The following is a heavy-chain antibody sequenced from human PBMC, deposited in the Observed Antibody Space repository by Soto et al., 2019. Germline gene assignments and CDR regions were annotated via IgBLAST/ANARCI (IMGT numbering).Heavy chain of an antibody. CDR2: TYYRSNWYN. J-gene: IGHJ5*02. CDR3: IRVSWGFETA. D-gene: IGHD3-16*01. Sequence: QVQLQQSGPGLVKPSQTLSLTCAISGDSVSNNSATWNWIRQSPSRGLEWLGRTYYRSNWYNDYALSVKSRITINPDTSKNQFSLRLNSVTPEDSALYYCIRVSWGFETAWGQGTLVTVSS. V-gene: IGHV6-1*01. CDR1: GDSVSNNSAT.